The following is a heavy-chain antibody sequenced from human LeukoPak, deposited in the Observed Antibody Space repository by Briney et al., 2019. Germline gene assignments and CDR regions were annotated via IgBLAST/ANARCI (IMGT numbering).Heavy chain of an antibody. CDR2: ISWNSGSI. J-gene: IGHJ4*02. CDR1: GFTFDDYA. CDR3: ARDSEYYDSSGYFADYFDY. D-gene: IGHD3-22*01. Sequence: PGRSLRLSCAASGFTFDDYAMPWVRQAPGKGLEWVSGISWNSGSIAYADSVKGRFTISRDNAKNSLYLQMNSLRAEDTAVYYCARDSEYYDSSGYFADYFDYWGQGTLVTVSS. V-gene: IGHV3-9*01.